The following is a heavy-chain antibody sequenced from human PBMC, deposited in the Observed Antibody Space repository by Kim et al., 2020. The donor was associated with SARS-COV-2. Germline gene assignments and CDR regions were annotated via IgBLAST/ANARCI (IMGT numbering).Heavy chain of an antibody. CDR2: ISHGGNT. J-gene: IGHJ3*01. CDR3: ARQLFSAGFNFD. V-gene: IGHV4-38-2*02. CDR1: GSSLSLGYY. D-gene: IGHD2-2*01. Sequence: SETLSLTCTLSGSSLSLGYYWGWVRQSPGKELECLGSISHGGNTYYNLSLKNRLTISVDTSKNQFSLKLTSVTAADTAMYYCARQLFSAGFNFD.